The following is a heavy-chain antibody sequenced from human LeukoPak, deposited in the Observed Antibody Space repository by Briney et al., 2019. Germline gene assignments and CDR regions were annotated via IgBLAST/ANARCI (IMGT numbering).Heavy chain of an antibody. J-gene: IGHJ4*02. CDR1: GGSISSYY. V-gene: IGHV4-59*12. CDR3: ARVPYYYGSGSFSY. D-gene: IGHD3-10*01. CDR2: IYYSGTT. Sequence: PSETLSLTCTVSGGSISSYYWSWIRQPPGKGLEWIGTIYYSGTTYYSPSLKSRVTISIDTSKNHFSLKVTSVAAADTAIYYCARVPYYYGSGSFSYWGQGTLVTVSS.